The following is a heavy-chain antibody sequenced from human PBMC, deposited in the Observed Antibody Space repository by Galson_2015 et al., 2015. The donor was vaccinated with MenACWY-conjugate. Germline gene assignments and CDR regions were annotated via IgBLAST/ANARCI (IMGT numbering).Heavy chain of an antibody. V-gene: IGHV3-23*01. CDR1: GFDFDGYA. D-gene: IGHD3/OR15-3a*01. Sequence: SLRLSCAASGFDFDGYAMSWVRQAPGKGLQWVAGVGRGGGSTYYTDPVRGRFTISRDNSKNTLDLQMDSLRVEDTAVYYCAKVIYGARYYFEHWGQGALVIVTS. CDR3: AKVIYGARYYFEH. CDR2: VGRGGGST. J-gene: IGHJ4*02.